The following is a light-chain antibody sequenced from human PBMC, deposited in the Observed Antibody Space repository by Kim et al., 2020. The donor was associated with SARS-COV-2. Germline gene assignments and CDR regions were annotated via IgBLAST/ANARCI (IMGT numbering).Light chain of an antibody. CDR1: SSDVGSYNL. Sequence: QSITISCTGTSSDVGSYNLVSWYPQHPGKAPKLMIYEGSKRPSGVSNRFSGSKSGNTASLTISGLQAEDEADYYCCSYAGSSTLVFGGGTKLTVL. CDR3: CSYAGSSTLV. J-gene: IGLJ2*01. V-gene: IGLV2-23*01. CDR2: EGS.